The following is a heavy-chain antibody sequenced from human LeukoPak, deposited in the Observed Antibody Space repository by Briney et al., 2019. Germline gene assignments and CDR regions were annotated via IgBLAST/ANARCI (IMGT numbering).Heavy chain of an antibody. V-gene: IGHV1-24*01. Sequence: ASVKVSCKVSGYTLTELSMHRVRQAPGKGLEWMGGFDPEDGETIYAQKFQGRVTMTEDTSTDTAYMELSSLRSEDTAVYYCATGLSLVGWFDPWGQGTLVTVSS. J-gene: IGHJ5*02. CDR2: FDPEDGET. D-gene: IGHD3-16*01. CDR1: GYTLTELS. CDR3: ATGLSLVGWFDP.